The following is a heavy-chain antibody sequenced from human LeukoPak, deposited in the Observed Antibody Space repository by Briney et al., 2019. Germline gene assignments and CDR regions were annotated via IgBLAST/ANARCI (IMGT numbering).Heavy chain of an antibody. CDR1: GGSIISYY. CDR2: IHSSGKT. D-gene: IGHD2-21*02. CDR3: AGAYCGGDCYSGRAFDI. J-gene: IGHJ3*02. V-gene: IGHV4-59*01. Sequence: PSETLSLTCTVSGGSIISYYWSWIRQSPQKGLEWIAYIHSSGKTNYNPSLKSRVTISVDTSKNQFSLKVTSMTAADTGVYYCAGAYCGGDCYSGRAFDIWGQGTMVTVSS.